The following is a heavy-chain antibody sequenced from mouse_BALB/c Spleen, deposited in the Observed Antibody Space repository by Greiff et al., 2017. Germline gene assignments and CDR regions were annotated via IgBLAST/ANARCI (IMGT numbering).Heavy chain of an antibody. V-gene: IGHV1-20*02. D-gene: IGHD1-1*01. Sequence: EVMLQQSGPELVKPGASVKISCKASGYSFTGYFMNWVMQSHGKSLEWIGRINPYNGDTFYNQKFKGKATLTVDKSSSTAHMELRSLASEDSAVYYCARGYGDYWGQGTTLTVSS. CDR1: GYSFTGYF. J-gene: IGHJ2*01. CDR2: INPYNGDT. CDR3: ARGYGDY.